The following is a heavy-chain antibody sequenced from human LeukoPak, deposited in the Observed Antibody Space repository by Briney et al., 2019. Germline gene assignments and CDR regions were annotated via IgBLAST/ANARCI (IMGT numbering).Heavy chain of an antibody. CDR2: ISGSTLAT. CDR3: ARLTGASNSGY. Sequence: GGSLRLSCAASGFTFSSYAMSWVRQAPGKGLEWVSDISGSTLATYYVDSVKGRFTISRDNSKNTLYLQMNSLKAEDTAVYYCARLTGASNSGYWGQATLVTVSS. V-gene: IGHV3-23*01. J-gene: IGHJ4*02. D-gene: IGHD2-8*02. CDR1: GFTFSSYA.